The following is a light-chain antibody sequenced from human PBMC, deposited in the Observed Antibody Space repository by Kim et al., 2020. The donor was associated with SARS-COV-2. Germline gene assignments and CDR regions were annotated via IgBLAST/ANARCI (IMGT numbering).Light chain of an antibody. CDR2: SSD. CDR1: TGDVTTGYW. V-gene: IGLV7-43*01. Sequence: PGVAVILTYSSNTGDVTTGYWLIWLQQKPRQAPRALIYSSDSKHSWPPARFSGSRLGGKAVLTLSGVEHEDGADYYCLLYYAGVYVFGSGTKVTVL. CDR3: LLYYAGVYV. J-gene: IGLJ1*01.